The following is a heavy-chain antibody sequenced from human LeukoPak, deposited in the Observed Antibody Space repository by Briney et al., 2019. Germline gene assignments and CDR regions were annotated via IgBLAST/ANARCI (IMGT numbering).Heavy chain of an antibody. CDR1: GFTLSSNY. J-gene: IGHJ4*02. Sequence: GGSLRLSCAASGFTLSSNYMSWVRQAPGKGLEWVSVIYSGGSTYYADSVKGRFTISRDNSKNTLYLQMNSLRAEDTAVYYCAREWGLGYYFDYWGQGTLVTVSS. CDR2: IYSGGST. CDR3: AREWGLGYYFDY. V-gene: IGHV3-53*01. D-gene: IGHD3-16*01.